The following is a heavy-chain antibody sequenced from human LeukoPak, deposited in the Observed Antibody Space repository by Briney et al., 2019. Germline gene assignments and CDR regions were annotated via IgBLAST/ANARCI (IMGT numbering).Heavy chain of an antibody. V-gene: IGHV4-59*01. CDR1: GGSISSYY. J-gene: IGHJ5*02. D-gene: IGHD3-10*01. CDR3: ARGPTSYRGSANWFDP. Sequence: SETLSLTCTVSGGSISSYYWSWIRQPPGKGLEWIGYIYYTGSTNYNPSLKSRVTISVDTSKNQFSLKLSSVTAADTAVYYCARGPTSYRGSANWFDPWGQGTLVTVSS. CDR2: IYYTGST.